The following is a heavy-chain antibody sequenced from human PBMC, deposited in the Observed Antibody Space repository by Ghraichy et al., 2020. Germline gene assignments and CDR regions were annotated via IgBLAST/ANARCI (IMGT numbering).Heavy chain of an antibody. CDR1: GYTFTSYD. J-gene: IGHJ6*02. Sequence: ASVKVSCKASGYTFTSYDINWVRQATGQGLEWMGWMNPNSGNTGYAQKFQGRVTMTRNTSISTAYMELSSLRSEDTAVYYCAGGRHSSSWYNFYYYYGMDVWGQGTTVTVSS. CDR2: MNPNSGNT. V-gene: IGHV1-8*01. D-gene: IGHD6-13*01. CDR3: AGGRHSSSWYNFYYYYGMDV.